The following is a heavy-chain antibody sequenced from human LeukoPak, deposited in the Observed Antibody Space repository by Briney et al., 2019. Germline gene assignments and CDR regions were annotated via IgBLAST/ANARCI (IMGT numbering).Heavy chain of an antibody. D-gene: IGHD4-17*01. CDR1: GFTFSSYA. CDR2: ISGSDGST. CDR3: AKGRTTVTAD. Sequence: GGSLRLSCAASGFTFSSYAMSWVRQAPGKGLEWVSGISGSDGSTNYADSVKGRFTISRENSKNTLYLQMNSLRAEDTAVYYCAKGRTTVTADWGKGTTVTISS. J-gene: IGHJ6*04. V-gene: IGHV3-23*01.